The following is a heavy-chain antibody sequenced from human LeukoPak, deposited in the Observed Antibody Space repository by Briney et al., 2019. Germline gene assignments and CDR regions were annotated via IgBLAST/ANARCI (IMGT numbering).Heavy chain of an antibody. Sequence: SETLSLTCTVSGGSISSSSYYWSWIRQPAGKGLEWIGRIYTSGSTNYNPSLKSRVTISVDTSKNQFSLKLSSVTAADTAVYYCARESGYSYGYAGDYYYYMDVWGKGTTVTVSS. CDR1: GGSISSSSYY. D-gene: IGHD5-18*01. CDR3: ARESGYSYGYAGDYYYYMDV. CDR2: IYTSGST. V-gene: IGHV4-61*02. J-gene: IGHJ6*03.